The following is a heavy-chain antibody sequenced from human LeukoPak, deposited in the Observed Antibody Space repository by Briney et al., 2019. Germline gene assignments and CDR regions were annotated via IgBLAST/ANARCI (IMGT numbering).Heavy chain of an antibody. Sequence: GGSLRLSCAASGITSSDHYMSWIRQAPGKGLEWLSYISSGGDSIYYADSVKGRFTISRDNAKNSVSLQMNSLRAEDTAVYYCASGSYGSGFYYFYYMDVWGKGTTVTVSS. CDR2: ISSGGDSI. D-gene: IGHD3-10*01. J-gene: IGHJ6*03. CDR3: ASGSYGSGFYYFYYMDV. CDR1: GITSSDHY. V-gene: IGHV3-11*04.